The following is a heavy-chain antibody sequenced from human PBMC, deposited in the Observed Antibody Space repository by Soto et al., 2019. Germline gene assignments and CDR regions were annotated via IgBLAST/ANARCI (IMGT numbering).Heavy chain of an antibody. V-gene: IGHV4-59*08. CDR2: IDYSGST. CDR1: GRSISSYY. D-gene: IGHD2-15*01. J-gene: IGHJ2*01. Sequence: QVQLQESGPGLVKPSETLSLTCTVSGRSISSYYWSWIRQPPGKGLEWIGYIDYSGSTNYNPSLKSRITIAVDTSQNRFSLKLSAVTAADTAMYYCASHYRLRGGSSENWYFDLWGRGTLVTVSS. CDR3: ASHYRLRGGSSENWYFDL.